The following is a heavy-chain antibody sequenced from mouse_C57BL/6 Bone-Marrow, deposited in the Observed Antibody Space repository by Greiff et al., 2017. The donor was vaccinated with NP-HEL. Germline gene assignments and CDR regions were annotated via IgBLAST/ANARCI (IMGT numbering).Heavy chain of an antibody. Sequence: EVKLMESGGGLVQSGRSLRLSCATSGFTFSDFYMEWVRQAPGKGLEWIAASRNKANDYTTEYSASVKGRFIVSRDTSQSILYLQMNALRAEDTAIYYCARDNNWGLFDYWGQGTTLTVSS. V-gene: IGHV7-1*01. D-gene: IGHD4-1*01. J-gene: IGHJ2*01. CDR2: SRNKANDYTT. CDR3: ARDNNWGLFDY. CDR1: GFTFSDFY.